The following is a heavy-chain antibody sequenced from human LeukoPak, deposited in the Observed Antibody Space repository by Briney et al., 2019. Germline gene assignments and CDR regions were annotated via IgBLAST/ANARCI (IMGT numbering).Heavy chain of an antibody. D-gene: IGHD3-9*01. V-gene: IGHV4-59*01. CDR2: IYYSGST. Sequence: PSETLSLTCTVSGGSISSYYWSWIRRLPGKGLEWIGYIYYSGSTNYNPSLKSRVTISVDTSKNQFSLKLSSVTAADTAVYYCARVYYDILTGYYNHWFDPWGQGTLVTVSS. J-gene: IGHJ5*02. CDR3: ARVYYDILTGYYNHWFDP. CDR1: GGSISSYY.